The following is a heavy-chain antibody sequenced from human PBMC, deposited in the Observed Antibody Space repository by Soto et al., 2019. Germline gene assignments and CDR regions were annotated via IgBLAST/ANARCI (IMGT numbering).Heavy chain of an antibody. J-gene: IGHJ4*02. CDR1: GFSLPSHA. Sequence: ESGGDLVQPGGSLRLSCEASGFSLPSHAMRWVRQAPGMGLEWVSAISRSGDSTYYGASVKGRFIVSRDNSKNSVDLQMKKRRVEDTAVYYCARETPRHDCWSGYSDSWGQGTLVAVSS. CDR3: ARETPRHDCWSGYSDS. V-gene: IGHV3-23*01. D-gene: IGHD3-3*01. CDR2: ISRSGDST.